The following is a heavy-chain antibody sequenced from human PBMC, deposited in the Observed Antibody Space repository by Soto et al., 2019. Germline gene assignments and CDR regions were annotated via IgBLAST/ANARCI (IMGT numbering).Heavy chain of an antibody. CDR1: GGSISSGDYY. V-gene: IGHV4-30-4*01. CDR3: AREITIFGGPQTPNYYYGMDV. J-gene: IGHJ6*02. CDR2: IYYSGST. Sequence: PSETLSLTCTVSGGSISSGDYYWSWIRQPPGKGLEWIGYIYYSGSTYYNPSLKSRVTISVDTSKNQFSLKLSSVTAADTAVYYCAREITIFGGPQTPNYYYGMDVWGQGTTVTVSS. D-gene: IGHD3-3*01.